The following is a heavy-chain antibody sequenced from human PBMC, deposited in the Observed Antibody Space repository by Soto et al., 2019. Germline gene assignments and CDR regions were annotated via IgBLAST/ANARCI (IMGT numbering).Heavy chain of an antibody. CDR2: ISHDGSHE. V-gene: IGHV3-30*18. CDR1: GFIFRTVD. D-gene: IGHD3-3*01. J-gene: IGHJ4*02. CDR3: AKDIGITVFGMDPNY. Sequence: GGSLRLSCVASGFIFRTVDMHWVRQTPGRGLEWVALISHDGSHEYYADSVQGRFTISRDNSNDTVYLQMNSLRAEDTGIYYCAKDIGITVFGMDPNYWGQGVLVTVSS.